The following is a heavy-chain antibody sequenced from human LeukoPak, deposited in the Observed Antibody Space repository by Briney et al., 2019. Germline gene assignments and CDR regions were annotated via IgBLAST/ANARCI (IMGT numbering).Heavy chain of an antibody. CDR3: ARGTVTTRKYYFDY. V-gene: IGHV1-69*05. D-gene: IGHD4-17*01. J-gene: IGHJ4*02. CDR2: IIPIFGTA. Sequence: SVKVSCKASGGTFSSYAISWVRQAPGQGLEWMGRIIPIFGTANYAQKFQGRVTITTDESTSTAYMELSSLRPEDTAVYYCARGTVTTRKYYFDYWGQGTLVTVSS. CDR1: GGTFSSYA.